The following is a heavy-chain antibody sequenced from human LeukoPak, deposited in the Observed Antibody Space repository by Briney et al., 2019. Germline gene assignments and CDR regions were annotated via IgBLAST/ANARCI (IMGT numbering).Heavy chain of an antibody. D-gene: IGHD2-2*01. CDR1: GYSTSTSYY. V-gene: IGHV4-38-2*02. CDR2: IYHSGNT. CDR3: AKGYCRGNSCYDDRGAFDY. J-gene: IGHJ4*02. Sequence: PSETLSLTCTVSGYSTSTSYYWGWIRQPPGKGLEWIGSIYHSGNTYYNPSLKSRVTISVDTSKNQFSLKLSSVTAADTAVYYCAKGYCRGNSCYDDRGAFDYWGQGTLVTVSS.